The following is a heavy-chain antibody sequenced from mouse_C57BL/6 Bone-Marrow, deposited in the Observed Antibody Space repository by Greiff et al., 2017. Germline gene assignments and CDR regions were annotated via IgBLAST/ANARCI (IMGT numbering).Heavy chain of an antibody. CDR1: GYTFTSYW. CDR2: IDPSDSYT. Sequence: VQLQQPGAELVRPGTSVKLSCKASGYTFTSYWMHWVKQRPGQGLEWIGVIDPSDSYTNYNQKFKGKATLTVDTFSSTAYMQLSSLTSADSAVYYGAIPYGSSFDYWGQGTTLTVSS. V-gene: IGHV1-59*01. D-gene: IGHD1-1*01. CDR3: AIPYGSSFDY. J-gene: IGHJ2*01.